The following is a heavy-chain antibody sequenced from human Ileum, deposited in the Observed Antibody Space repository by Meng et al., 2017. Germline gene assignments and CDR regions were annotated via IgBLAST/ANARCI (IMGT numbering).Heavy chain of an antibody. J-gene: IGHJ6*02. Sequence: QVQLVQSGAEVKKPGASVQVSCKASGYTFTRYSIHWVRQAPGQRLEWMGWINGGNGDRMYSQNFQGRVTFTRDISASIAYLELSSLRSEDTAVYYCARATSSLYGMDVWGQGTTVTVSS. CDR2: INGGNGDR. CDR1: GYTFTRYS. CDR3: ARATSSLYGMDV. V-gene: IGHV1-3*01. D-gene: IGHD1-26*01.